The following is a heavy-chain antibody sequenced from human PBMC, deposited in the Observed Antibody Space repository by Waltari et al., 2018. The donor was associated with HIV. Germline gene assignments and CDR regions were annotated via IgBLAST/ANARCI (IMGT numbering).Heavy chain of an antibody. CDR1: RDSLPSNTAA. J-gene: IGHJ5*02. Sequence: QVRLQQSGPGLMKTSQTLSPTCDIPRDSLPSNTAAWNWVRRSPSRGFEWLGKTYYRSEWRFDYAGSMKGRLSISVDIAMNQFSLHLTSLIPDDTATYYCVRDSYGFDIWGQGNPV. CDR3: VRDSYGFDI. D-gene: IGHD3-16*01. CDR2: TYYRSEWRF. V-gene: IGHV6-1*02.